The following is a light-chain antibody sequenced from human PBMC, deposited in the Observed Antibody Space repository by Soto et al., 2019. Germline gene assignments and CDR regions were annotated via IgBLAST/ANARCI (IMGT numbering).Light chain of an antibody. CDR1: QSLVCSYGDTY. CDR2: QVS. CDR3: MQNTHWPIT. J-gene: IGKJ5*01. Sequence: FMMAQSPHSLPVTLGQPASISCSSSQSLVCSYGDTYLSWFQQRPGQSPRRLLSQVSNRDSGVPDRFSGSGSGTDFTLKISSVEADDVAVYYCMQNTHWPITFGQGTRLEIK. V-gene: IGKV2-30*01.